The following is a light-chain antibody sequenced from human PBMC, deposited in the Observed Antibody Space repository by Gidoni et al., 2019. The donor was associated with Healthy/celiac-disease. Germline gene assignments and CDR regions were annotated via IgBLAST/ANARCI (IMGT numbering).Light chain of an antibody. Sequence: QSALTPPASVSGSPGQSITISCTGTSSDVGSYNLVSWYQQHPGKAPKRMIYEGSKRPSGVSNRFSGSKSGNTASLTISGLQAEDEADYYCCSYAGSRVFGGGTKLTVL. J-gene: IGLJ3*02. V-gene: IGLV2-23*01. CDR1: SSDVGSYNL. CDR3: CSYAGSRV. CDR2: EGS.